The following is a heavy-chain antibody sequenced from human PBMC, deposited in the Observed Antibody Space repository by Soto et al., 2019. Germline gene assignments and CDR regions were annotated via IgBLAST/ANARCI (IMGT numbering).Heavy chain of an antibody. CDR3: VRGGGYSYGYRHWFDP. CDR1: GYTFTGYY. V-gene: IGHV1-2*02. CDR2: INPNSGGT. Sequence: QVQLVQSGAEVKKPGASVKVSCKASGYTFTGYYMHWVRQAPGQGLEWMGWINPNSGGTNYAQKFQGRVTMTRDTSISTAYMELSRLRSDDTAVYYCVRGGGYSYGYRHWFDPWGQGTLVTVSS. D-gene: IGHD5-18*01. J-gene: IGHJ5*02.